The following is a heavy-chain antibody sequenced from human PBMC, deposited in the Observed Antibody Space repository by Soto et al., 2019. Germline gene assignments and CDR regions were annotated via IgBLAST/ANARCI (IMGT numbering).Heavy chain of an antibody. V-gene: IGHV3-23*01. Sequence: GGSLRLSCAASGFTFSSYDMSWVRQAPGKGLEWVSGVSGSGGSTYYVDSVKGRFTISRDNSKNTVYLQMNSLRAEDTAVYYCAKVSYARSGGSCPDYWGQGTLVTVSS. CDR2: VSGSGGST. CDR3: AKVSYARSGGSCPDY. CDR1: GFTFSSYD. D-gene: IGHD2-15*01. J-gene: IGHJ4*02.